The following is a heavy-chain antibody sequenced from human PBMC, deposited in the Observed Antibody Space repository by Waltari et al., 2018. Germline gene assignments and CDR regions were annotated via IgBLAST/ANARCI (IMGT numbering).Heavy chain of an antibody. J-gene: IGHJ6*02. D-gene: IGHD2-8*01. CDR1: GYTFTSYD. V-gene: IGHV1-8*01. CDR3: ARAYCTNGVCSGYYYGMDV. Sequence: QVQLVQSGAEVKKPGASVKVSCKASGYTFTSYDINWVRQATGQGLEWMGWMNPNSGNTGYAQKFKGRVTMTRNTSISTAYMELSSLRSEDTAVYYCARAYCTNGVCSGYYYGMDVWGQGTTVTVSS. CDR2: MNPNSGNT.